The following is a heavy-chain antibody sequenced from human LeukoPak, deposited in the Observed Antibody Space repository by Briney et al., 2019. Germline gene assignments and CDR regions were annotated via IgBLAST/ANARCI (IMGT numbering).Heavy chain of an antibody. V-gene: IGHV3-7*03. Sequence: GGSLRLSCAAAGFTFSNFWMSWVRQAPGKGLEWVANIKQDGSEKYYVDSVKGRFTISRDDSKSTLYLQMTNLRAEDTAVYYCAKDGAWLRFDDWGQGILVTVSS. CDR1: GFTFSNFW. CDR2: IKQDGSEK. J-gene: IGHJ4*02. CDR3: AKDGAWLRFDD. D-gene: IGHD5-12*01.